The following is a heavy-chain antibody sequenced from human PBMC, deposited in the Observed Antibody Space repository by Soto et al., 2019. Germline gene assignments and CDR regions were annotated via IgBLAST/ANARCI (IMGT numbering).Heavy chain of an antibody. D-gene: IGHD3-3*01. V-gene: IGHV1-8*01. CDR2: MNPNSGNT. CDR3: ARAGGYDFWSGYYLNWFDT. J-gene: IGHJ5*02. CDR1: GYTFTSYD. Sequence: ASVKVSCKASGYTFTSYDINWVRQATGQGLEWMGWMNPNSGNTGYAQKFQGRVTMTRNTSISTAYVELSSLRSEDTAVYYCARAGGYDFWSGYYLNWFDTWGQGTLVTVSS.